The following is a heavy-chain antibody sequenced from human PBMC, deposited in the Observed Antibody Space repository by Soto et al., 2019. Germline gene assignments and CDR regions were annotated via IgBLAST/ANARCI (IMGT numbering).Heavy chain of an antibody. V-gene: IGHV1-69*08. CDR3: ARRRYCGYDCYQKHYYGMDV. CDR1: GDTFSSYA. D-gene: IGHD2-21*01. Sequence: QVQLVQSGAELKKTGSSVKVSCRASGDTFSSYAVNWVRQAPGRGLKWMGRIITVLGTTDYAQNFKGRLTITAEKSTKTVYMELSSLRSEDTAVYYCARRRYCGYDCYQKHYYGMDVWGQGTTVTVAS. CDR2: IITVLGTT. J-gene: IGHJ6*02.